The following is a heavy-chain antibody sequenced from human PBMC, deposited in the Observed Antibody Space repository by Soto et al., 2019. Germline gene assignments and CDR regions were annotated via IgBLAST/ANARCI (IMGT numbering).Heavy chain of an antibody. CDR2: IIPIFGTA. V-gene: IGHV1-69*13. Sequence: GASVKVSCKASGGTFSSYAISWVRQAPGQGLEWMGGIIPIFGTANYAQKFQGRVTITADESTSTAYMELSSLRSEDTTVYYCARVAGFGVVIYFDYWGQGTLVTVSS. CDR3: ARVAGFGVVIYFDY. D-gene: IGHD3-3*01. J-gene: IGHJ4*02. CDR1: GGTFSSYA.